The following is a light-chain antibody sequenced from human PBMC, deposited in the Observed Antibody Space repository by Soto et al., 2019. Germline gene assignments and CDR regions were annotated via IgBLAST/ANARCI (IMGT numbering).Light chain of an antibody. CDR3: QHYNSYPWT. V-gene: IGKV1-5*01. Sequence: DIQMTQSPSTLSASIGDRVTITCRASQTINNWLAWYQQKPGTAPNLLIYHASNFETGGPSKFSGSAFGTEFTLTIRSLQPDDFATYYCQHYNSYPWTFGQGTKVEIK. J-gene: IGKJ1*01. CDR1: QTINNW. CDR2: HAS.